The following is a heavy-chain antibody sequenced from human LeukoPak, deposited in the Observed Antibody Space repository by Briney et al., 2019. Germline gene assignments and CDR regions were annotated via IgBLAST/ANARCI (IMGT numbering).Heavy chain of an antibody. CDR1: GFTFRTYG. J-gene: IGHJ4*02. CDR3: AKQSAGSSTWYSLHFDY. V-gene: IGHV3-30-3*02. D-gene: IGHD6-13*01. Sequence: GGSLRLSCAASGFTFRTYGMHWVRQAPGKGLEWVAVISYDGSNKYYADSVKGRFTISRDNSKNTLYLQMDSLRAEDTAVYFCAKQSAGSSTWYSLHFDYWGQGTLVTVSS. CDR2: ISYDGSNK.